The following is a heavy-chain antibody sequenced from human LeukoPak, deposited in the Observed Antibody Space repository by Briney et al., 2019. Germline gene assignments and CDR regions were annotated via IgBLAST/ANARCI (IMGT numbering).Heavy chain of an antibody. CDR2: ISSSSSYI. V-gene: IGHV3-21*01. CDR1: GFTFSSYS. J-gene: IGHJ4*02. CDR3: ARVEDFDY. Sequence: PGGSLRLSCAASGFTFSSYSMNWVRQAPGKGLEWVASISSSSSYIYYADSVKGRFTISRDNAKNSLYLQMNSLGAGDTAVYYCARVEDFDYWGQGTLVTVSS.